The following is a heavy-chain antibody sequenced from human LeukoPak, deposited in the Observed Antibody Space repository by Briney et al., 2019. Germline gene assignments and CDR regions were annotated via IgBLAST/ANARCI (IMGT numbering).Heavy chain of an antibody. CDR3: AVGDPYQLLEY. CDR2: LDVEDGDGET. Sequence: GASVKVSCKVSGYSLTELSKYWVRQAPGKGLEWMGGLDVEDGDGETIYAQEFEGRVTMTEDTSSDTVYMELSSLRSDDTAVYYCAVGDPYQLLEYWGQGTLVTVSS. V-gene: IGHV1-24*01. D-gene: IGHD2-2*01. J-gene: IGHJ4*02. CDR1: GYSLTELS.